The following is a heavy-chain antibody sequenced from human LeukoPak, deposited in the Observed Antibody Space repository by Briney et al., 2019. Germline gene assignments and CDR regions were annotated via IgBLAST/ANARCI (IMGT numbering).Heavy chain of an antibody. CDR3: ARRKTVAATLFYYYYYMDV. CDR1: GYTFTGYY. Sequence: ASVKVSCKASGYTFTGYYMHWVRQAPGQGLEWMGWINPNSGGTNYAQKFQGRVTMTRDTSISTAYMELSRLRSDDTAVYYCARRKTVAATLFYYYYYMDVWGKGTTVTVSS. J-gene: IGHJ6*03. CDR2: INPNSGGT. D-gene: IGHD2-15*01. V-gene: IGHV1-2*02.